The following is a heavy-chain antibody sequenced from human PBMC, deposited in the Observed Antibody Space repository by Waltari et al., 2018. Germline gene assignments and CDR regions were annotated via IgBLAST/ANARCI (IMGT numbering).Heavy chain of an antibody. Sequence: GKGLEWIGRIYTSGSTNYNPSLKSRVTISVDTSKNQFSLKLSSVTAADTAVYYCARVAAFGLYSSGWYPFYYYYYYMDVWGKGTTVTVSS. CDR2: IYTSGST. V-gene: IGHV4-61*02. CDR3: ARVAAFGLYSSGWYPFYYYYYYMDV. D-gene: IGHD6-19*01. J-gene: IGHJ6*03.